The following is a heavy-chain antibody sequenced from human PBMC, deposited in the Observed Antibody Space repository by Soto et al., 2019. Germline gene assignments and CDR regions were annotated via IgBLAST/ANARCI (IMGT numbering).Heavy chain of an antibody. CDR1: GGSISSSNW. Sequence: PSETLSLTCAVSGGSISSSNWWSWVRQPPGKGLEWIGEIYHSGSTNYNPSLKSRVTISVDKSKNQFSLKLSSVTAADTAVYYCARAPFTLTGDSRYYYYYGMDVWGQGTTVTVSS. J-gene: IGHJ6*02. D-gene: IGHD1-20*01. V-gene: IGHV4-4*02. CDR2: IYHSGST. CDR3: ARAPFTLTGDSRYYYYYGMDV.